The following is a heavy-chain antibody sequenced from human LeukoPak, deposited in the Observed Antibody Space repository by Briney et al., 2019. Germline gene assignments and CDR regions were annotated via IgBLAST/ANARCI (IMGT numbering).Heavy chain of an antibody. V-gene: IGHV1-46*01. CDR3: ARADSTFDY. CDR2: ITPTGGST. Sequence: ASVKVSCKASGYTFTSYYMHWVRQAPGQGLEWMGIITPTGGSTSYAQKFQGRVTMTRDTSTSTVYMELSSLRSEDTAVYCCARADSTFDYWGQGTLVTVSS. D-gene: IGHD6-13*01. J-gene: IGHJ4*02. CDR1: GYTFTSYY.